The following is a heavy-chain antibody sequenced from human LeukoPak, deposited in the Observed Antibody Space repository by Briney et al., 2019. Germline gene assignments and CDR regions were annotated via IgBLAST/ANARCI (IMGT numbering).Heavy chain of an antibody. CDR1: GGSINSGSYY. Sequence: PSETLSLTCTVSGGSINSGSYYWRWIRQPAGKGLEWMGHFYTSGHTSYNPSLKSRVTISVDTSKNQFSLKMNSVTAADTAVYYCARGVHGYSYGYVPWELYSYMDVWGKGTTVSISS. CDR2: FYTSGHT. D-gene: IGHD5-18*01. J-gene: IGHJ6*03. V-gene: IGHV4-61*09. CDR3: ARGVHGYSYGYVPWELYSYMDV.